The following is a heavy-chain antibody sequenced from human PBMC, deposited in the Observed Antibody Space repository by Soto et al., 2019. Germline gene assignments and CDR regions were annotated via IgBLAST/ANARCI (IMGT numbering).Heavy chain of an antibody. J-gene: IGHJ6*02. CDR1: GFTFSSYG. Sequence: GGSLRLSCAASGFTFSSYGMHWVRQAPGKGLEWVAVISYDGSNKYYADSVKGRFTISRDNSKNTLYLQMNSLRAEDTAVYCCAKASHLGYCSSTSCYYYYGMDVWGQGTTVTVSS. V-gene: IGHV3-30*18. CDR2: ISYDGSNK. D-gene: IGHD2-2*01. CDR3: AKASHLGYCSSTSCYYYYGMDV.